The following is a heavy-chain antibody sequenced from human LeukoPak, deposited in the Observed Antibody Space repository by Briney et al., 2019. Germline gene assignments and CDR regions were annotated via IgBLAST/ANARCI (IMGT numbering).Heavy chain of an antibody. CDR2: IYYSGST. CDR1: GGSISSYY. D-gene: IGHD3-22*01. J-gene: IGHJ4*02. Sequence: SETLSLTCTVSGGSISSYYRSWIRQPPGKGLEWIGYIYYSGSTNYNPSLKSRVTISVDTSKNQFSLKLSSVTAADTAVYYCARQGSYYYDSSGYYYFDYWGQGTLVTVSS. CDR3: ARQGSYYYDSSGYYYFDY. V-gene: IGHV4-59*08.